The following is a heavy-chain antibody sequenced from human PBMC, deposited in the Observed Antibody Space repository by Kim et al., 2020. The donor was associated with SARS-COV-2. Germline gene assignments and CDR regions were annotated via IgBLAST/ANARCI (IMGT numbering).Heavy chain of an antibody. CDR3: TTDGGGAVDV. CDR2: FKRKTDGGTT. D-gene: IGHD2-15*01. J-gene: IGHJ6*02. V-gene: IGHV3-15*01. Sequence: GGSLRLSCAASGFTFSNAWMSWVRQAPGKGLEWVGRFKRKTDGGTTDYAAPGKGRFTISRDDSKNSLYLQMNSLKIEDTAVYYCTTDGGGAVDVWGQGTTVTVSS. CDR1: GFTFSNAW.